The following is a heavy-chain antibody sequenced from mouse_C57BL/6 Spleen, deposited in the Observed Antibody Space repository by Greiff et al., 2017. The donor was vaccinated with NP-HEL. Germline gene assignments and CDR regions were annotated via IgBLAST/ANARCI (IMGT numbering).Heavy chain of an antibody. CDR2: INPSSGST. Sequence: VQLQQSGAELAKPGASVKLSCKASGYTFTSYCMNWVKQRPGQGLEWIGYINPSSGSTTYNQKFKDKATLTADKSSSTAYMQLSSLTYEDSAVYYCARRFVTTVPFDVWGTGTTVTVSS. V-gene: IGHV1-7*01. D-gene: IGHD1-1*01. J-gene: IGHJ1*03. CDR1: GYTFTSYC. CDR3: ARRFVTTVPFDV.